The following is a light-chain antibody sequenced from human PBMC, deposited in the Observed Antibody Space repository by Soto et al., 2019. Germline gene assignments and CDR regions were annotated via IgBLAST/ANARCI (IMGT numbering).Light chain of an antibody. CDR3: QQYGSSSYT. CDR1: QSVSSTY. CDR2: GAS. J-gene: IGKJ2*01. V-gene: IGKV3-20*01. Sequence: EIVLTQSPGTLSLSPGERATLSCRASQSVSSTYLAWYQQNPGQAPRLLIYGASSRATGIPDRFSGSGSGTDFTLTIRRLAPEDFAVYFCQQYGSSSYTFGQGTKLEIK.